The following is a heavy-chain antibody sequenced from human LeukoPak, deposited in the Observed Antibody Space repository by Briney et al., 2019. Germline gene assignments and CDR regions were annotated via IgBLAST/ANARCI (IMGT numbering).Heavy chain of an antibody. CDR3: ARDFNWGFDY. D-gene: IGHD7-27*01. Sequence: GGSLRLSCAASGFPFSSHGMHWVRQAPGKGLEWVAYIRQEGRDTYYADSVKGRFSISRDDSKYTVNLEMNSLRTEDMAVYYCARDFNWGFDYWGQGTLVSVSS. J-gene: IGHJ4*02. CDR1: GFPFSSHG. V-gene: IGHV3-30*02. CDR2: IRQEGRDT.